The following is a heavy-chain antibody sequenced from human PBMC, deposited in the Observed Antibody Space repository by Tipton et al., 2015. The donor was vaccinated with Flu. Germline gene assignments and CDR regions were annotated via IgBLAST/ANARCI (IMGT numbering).Heavy chain of an antibody. D-gene: IGHD6-13*01. CDR3: ARASGYTSSWRFDY. V-gene: IGHV4-38-2*01. J-gene: IGHJ4*02. Sequence: LRLSCAVSGYSINNTQFWGWIRQPPGKGLEWIGNIYHSGSTYSNPSLKSRVTISVDTSKNQISLKVISVTAADTAIYYCARASGYTSSWRFDYWGQGSLVTVSS. CDR2: IYHSGST. CDR1: GYSINNTQF.